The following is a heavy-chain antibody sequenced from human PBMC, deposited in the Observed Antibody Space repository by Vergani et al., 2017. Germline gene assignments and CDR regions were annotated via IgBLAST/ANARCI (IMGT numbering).Heavy chain of an antibody. CDR2: ISSTSSYI. CDR1: GFTFSSYS. CDR3: ARHLNVSGWYFSGTAGWFDP. J-gene: IGHJ5*02. V-gene: IGHV3-21*01. D-gene: IGHD6-19*01. Sequence: EVQLVESGGGLVKPGGSLRLSCAASGFTFSSYSMNWVRQAPGKGLEWVSSISSTSSYIYYADSVKGRFTISVDTSKNQFSLKLSSVTAADTAVYYCARHLNVSGWYFSGTAGWFDPWGQGTLVTVSS.